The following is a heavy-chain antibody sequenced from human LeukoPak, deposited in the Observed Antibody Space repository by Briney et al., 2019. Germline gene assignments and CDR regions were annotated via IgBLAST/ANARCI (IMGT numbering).Heavy chain of an antibody. CDR1: GFNFDDFG. CDR3: APLSGDTNLAY. Sequence: PGGSLRLSCVASGFNFDDFGMHWVRQAPGKGLEWVSGIRWDSSSRDYADSVKGWFTISRDNAKNSLYLQMNSLRAEDTALYYCAPLSGDTNLAYWGRGTLVTVSS. J-gene: IGHJ4*02. V-gene: IGHV3-9*01. CDR2: IRWDSSSR. D-gene: IGHD1-26*01.